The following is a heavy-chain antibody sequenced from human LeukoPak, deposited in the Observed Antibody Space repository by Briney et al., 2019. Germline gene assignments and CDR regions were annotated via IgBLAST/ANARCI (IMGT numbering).Heavy chain of an antibody. Sequence: GGSLRLSCVASGFTFSAYYMTWVRQAPGKGLEWVANINGGGGEKNYVDSVKGRFTISRDNAKSSLYLQMNSLRAEDTAIYYCAKDRTVGASYWYFDLWGRGTLVTVSS. D-gene: IGHD1-26*01. CDR1: GFTFSAYY. CDR3: AKDRTVGASYWYFDL. CDR2: INGGGGEK. V-gene: IGHV3-7*03. J-gene: IGHJ2*01.